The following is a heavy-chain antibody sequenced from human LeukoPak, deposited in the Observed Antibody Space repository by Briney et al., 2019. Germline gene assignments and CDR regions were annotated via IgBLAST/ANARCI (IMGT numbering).Heavy chain of an antibody. CDR1: GDSVSSNSAA. CDR3: ARAPPRTYYDFWSGYSGFDY. V-gene: IGHV6-1*01. Sequence: SQTLSLTCAISGDSVSSNSAAWHWIRQSPSRGLEWLGRTYYRSKWYNDYAVSVKSRITINPDTSKNQFSLQLNSVTPEDTAVYYCARAPPRTYYDFWSGYSGFDYWGQGTLVTVSS. D-gene: IGHD3-3*01. CDR2: TYYRSKWYN. J-gene: IGHJ4*02.